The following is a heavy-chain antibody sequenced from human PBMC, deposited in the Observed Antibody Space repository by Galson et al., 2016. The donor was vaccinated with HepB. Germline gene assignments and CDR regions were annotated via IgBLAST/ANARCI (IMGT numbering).Heavy chain of an antibody. V-gene: IGHV4-39*01. CDR1: GFYVRGSNYH. D-gene: IGHD4-17*01. CDR2: ITYSGTT. CDR3: ARQHPTGDAPDL. J-gene: IGHJ5*02. Sequence: SETLSLTCFVSGFYVRGSNYHWGWIRQSPGKGLEWVGSITYSGTTYYNPSLKSRVTVSVDTSRDHFSLMLESVTAADTAVYYCARQHPTGDAPDLWGQGTLVTVSS.